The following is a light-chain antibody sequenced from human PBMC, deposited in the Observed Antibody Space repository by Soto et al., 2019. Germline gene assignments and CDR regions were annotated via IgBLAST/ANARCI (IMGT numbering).Light chain of an antibody. CDR3: QHYNSYGT. CDR2: DAS. J-gene: IGKJ1*01. V-gene: IGKV1-5*01. CDR1: QTISTW. Sequence: DIQVTQSPPTLSASVGGRVTITFRAGQTISTWMAWYQQKPGKAPKLLVYDASTLQSGVASRFSGSGSGTEFTLSISSLQPDDFATYYCQHYNSYGTFGQGTKVDIK.